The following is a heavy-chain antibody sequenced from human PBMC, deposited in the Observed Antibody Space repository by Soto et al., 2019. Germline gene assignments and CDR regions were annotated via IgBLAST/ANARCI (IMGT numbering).Heavy chain of an antibody. CDR1: GGSISGYY. CDR3: ARSIQLWPYNWFDP. CDR2: IYYSGST. Sequence: SETLSLTCTVSGGSISGYYWGWIRQPPGKGLEWIGSIYYSGSTYYNPSLKSRVTISVDTSKNQFSLKLSSVTAADTAVYYCARSIQLWPYNWFDPWGQGTLVTVSS. D-gene: IGHD5-18*01. J-gene: IGHJ5*02. V-gene: IGHV4-39*01.